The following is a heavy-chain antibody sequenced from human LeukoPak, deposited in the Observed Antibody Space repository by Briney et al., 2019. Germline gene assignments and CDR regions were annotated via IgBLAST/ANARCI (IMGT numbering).Heavy chain of an antibody. V-gene: IGHV4-39*07. CDR1: GGSISSSSYY. D-gene: IGHD6-19*01. Sequence: SETLSLTCTVSGGSISSSSYYWSWIRQPPGKGLEWIGEINHSGSTNYNPSLKSRVTISVDTSKNQFSLKLSSVTAADTAVYYCARSLVAGTGDYYYYYMDVWGKGTTVTVSS. J-gene: IGHJ6*03. CDR2: INHSGST. CDR3: ARSLVAGTGDYYYYYMDV.